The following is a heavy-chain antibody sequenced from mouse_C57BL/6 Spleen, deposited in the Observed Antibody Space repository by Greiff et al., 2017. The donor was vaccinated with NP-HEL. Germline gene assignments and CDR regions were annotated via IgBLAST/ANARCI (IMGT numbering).Heavy chain of an antibody. Sequence: QVQLKESGPGLVQPSQSLSITCTVSGFSLTSYGVHWVRQSPGKGLEWLGVIWSGGSTDYNAAFISRLSISKDNSKSQVFFKMNSLQADDTAIYYCARNYYGSRKAWFAYWGQGTLVTVSA. J-gene: IGHJ3*01. V-gene: IGHV2-2*01. CDR1: GFSLTSYG. D-gene: IGHD1-1*01. CDR3: ARNYYGSRKAWFAY. CDR2: IWSGGST.